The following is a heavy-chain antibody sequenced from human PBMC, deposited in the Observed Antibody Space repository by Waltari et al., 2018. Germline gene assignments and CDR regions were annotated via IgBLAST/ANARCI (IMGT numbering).Heavy chain of an antibody. J-gene: IGHJ6*02. CDR1: GYSFGSFY. D-gene: IGHD1-1*01. Sequence: EVQLVQSGAEVKKSGESLKISCKSSGYSFGSFYIAWVRPMPGKGLEWLGIIYPCDSDTRYSPSFQGQVTISVDRSSNTAYLQWGSLKATDTAMYYCARLRQPASYYYGMDVWGQGTTITVSS. V-gene: IGHV5-51*01. CDR3: ARLRQPASYYYGMDV. CDR2: IYPCDSDT.